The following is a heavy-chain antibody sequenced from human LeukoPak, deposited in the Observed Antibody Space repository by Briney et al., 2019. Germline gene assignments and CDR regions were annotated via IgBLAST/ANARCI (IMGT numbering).Heavy chain of an antibody. Sequence: AGGSLRLSCAASGFTFSSYGMSWVRQAPGKGLEWVSAISGSGTTTYYADSVKGRFTISRDNSKNTLYLQMNSLRAEDTAVYYCAKSSIFYDSSGYYVGEKYYFDYWGQGTLVTVSS. CDR1: GFTFSSYG. CDR2: ISGSGTTT. V-gene: IGHV3-23*01. CDR3: AKSSIFYDSSGYYVGEKYYFDY. J-gene: IGHJ4*02. D-gene: IGHD3-22*01.